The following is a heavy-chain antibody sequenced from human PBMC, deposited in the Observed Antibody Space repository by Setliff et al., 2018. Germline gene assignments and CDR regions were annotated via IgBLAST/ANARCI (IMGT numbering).Heavy chain of an antibody. D-gene: IGHD2-15*01. CDR1: GFTFSSDW. V-gene: IGHV3-74*03. CDR2: VNDDGSSA. CDR3: VRDRWKVVVNRGDDAFDL. Sequence: GGSLRLSCAASGFTFSSDWMHWVRQDPGKGLVWVSRVNDDGSSAMYADSVKGRFTMSRDNAKTSLDLQMDSLRAEDTAVYYCVRDRWKVVVNRGDDAFDLWGQGTMVTVSS. J-gene: IGHJ3*01.